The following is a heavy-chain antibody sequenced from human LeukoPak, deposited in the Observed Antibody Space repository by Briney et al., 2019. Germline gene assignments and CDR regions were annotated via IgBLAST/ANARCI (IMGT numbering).Heavy chain of an antibody. D-gene: IGHD3-22*01. Sequence: PSETLSLTCTVSGGSINSYYWSWIRQPPGKGLELIGYIYYSGNTNYNPSLKSRVTISVDTSKNKFSLKLSSVTAADTAVYYCARRLGGSGYLDYWGQGILVTVSS. CDR1: GGSINSYY. V-gene: IGHV4-59*01. CDR2: IYYSGNT. CDR3: ARRLGGSGYLDY. J-gene: IGHJ4*02.